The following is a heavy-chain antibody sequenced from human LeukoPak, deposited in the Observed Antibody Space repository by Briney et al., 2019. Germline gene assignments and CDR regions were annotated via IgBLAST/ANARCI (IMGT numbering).Heavy chain of an antibody. J-gene: IGHJ4*02. Sequence: GGSLRLSCAASGFSVSNYYMSWVRQPPGKGLEWVSVMYTGGGRYYGDSVQGRFTISRDNSKNTVFLQMNSLRVEDTALYYCTRGQSYCGADCYSDWGQGTLVTVSS. D-gene: IGHD2-21*02. CDR2: MYTGGGR. V-gene: IGHV3-66*01. CDR3: TRGQSYCGADCYSD. CDR1: GFSVSNYY.